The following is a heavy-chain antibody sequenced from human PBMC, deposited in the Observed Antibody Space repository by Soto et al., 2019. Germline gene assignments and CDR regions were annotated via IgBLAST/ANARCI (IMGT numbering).Heavy chain of an antibody. J-gene: IGHJ4*02. CDR3: GRGTGDTLLRYYFDY. D-gene: IGHD3-16*01. CDR1: GGSISSYY. V-gene: IGHV4-4*07. CDR2: IYTSGST. Sequence: SETLSLTCTVSGGSISSYYCSWIRQPAGKGLEWIGRIYTSGSTTYNPSLKSRVTMSVDTSKNQFSLKLSSVAVAHPAVYYCGRGTGDTLLRYYFDYWGQGTLVTVSS.